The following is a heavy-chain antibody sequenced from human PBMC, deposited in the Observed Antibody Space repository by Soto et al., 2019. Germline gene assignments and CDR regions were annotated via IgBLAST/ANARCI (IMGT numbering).Heavy chain of an antibody. CDR3: ARGITFGGVLNGMDV. J-gene: IGHJ6*02. Sequence: QVQLVQSGVEVKRPGASVKVSCKASGYTFTSYGITWVRQDPGQGLEWMGWIDTYNGKTYYAQNLQGRVTMTTDTSTSTAYMELRSLRSDDTAVYYCARGITFGGVLNGMDVWGQGTTVTVSS. V-gene: IGHV1-18*01. CDR1: GYTFTSYG. CDR2: IDTYNGKT. D-gene: IGHD3-16*01.